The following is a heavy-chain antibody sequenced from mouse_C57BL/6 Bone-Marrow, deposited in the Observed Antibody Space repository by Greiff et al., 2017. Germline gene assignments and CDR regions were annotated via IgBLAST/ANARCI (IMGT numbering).Heavy chain of an antibody. CDR3: ARGYYNYFDY. J-gene: IGHJ2*01. D-gene: IGHD2-3*01. Sequence: EVQVVESGGDLVKPGGSLKLSCAASGFTFSSYGMSWVRQTPDKRLEWVATISSGGSYTYYPDSVKGRFTISRDNAKNTLYLQLSSLKSEDTAMYYCARGYYNYFDYGGQGTTLTVSS. CDR2: ISSGGSYT. V-gene: IGHV5-6*01. CDR1: GFTFSSYG.